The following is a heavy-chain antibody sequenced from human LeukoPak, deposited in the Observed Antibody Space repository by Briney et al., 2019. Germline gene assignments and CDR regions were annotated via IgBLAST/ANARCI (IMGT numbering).Heavy chain of an antibody. V-gene: IGHV4-4*07. Sequence: SETLSLTCTVSGGSISSYYWSWLRQPAGKGLEWIGRIYTSGSTNYNPSLKSRVAMSVDTSKNQFSLKLSSVTAADTAVYYCARTKSGYYTQNYFDYWGQGTLVTVSS. D-gene: IGHD3-3*01. CDR2: IYTSGST. CDR3: ARTKSGYYTQNYFDY. J-gene: IGHJ4*02. CDR1: GGSISSYY.